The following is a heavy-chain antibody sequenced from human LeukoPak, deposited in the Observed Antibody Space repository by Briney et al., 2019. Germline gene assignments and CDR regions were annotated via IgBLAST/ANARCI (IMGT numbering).Heavy chain of an antibody. J-gene: IGHJ4*02. CDR3: ARDLGPSSSSSLLDY. D-gene: IGHD6-6*01. Sequence: ASVKVSCKASGYTFTSYGISWVRQAPGQGLEWMGWISAYNGNTNYAQKLQGRVTMTTDTSTSTAYMELRSLRSDDTAVYYCARDLGPSSSSSLLDYWGQGTLVTVSS. CDR2: ISAYNGNT. V-gene: IGHV1-18*01. CDR1: GYTFTSYG.